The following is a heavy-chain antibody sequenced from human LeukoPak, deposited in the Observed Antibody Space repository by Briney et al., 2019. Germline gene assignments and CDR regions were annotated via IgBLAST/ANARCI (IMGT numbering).Heavy chain of an antibody. CDR2: ISYDGSNK. CDR1: GFTFSSYA. Sequence: QSGGSLRLSCAASGFTFSSYAMHWVRQAPGKGLEWVAVISYDGSNKYYADSVKGRFTISRDNSKNTLYLQMNSLRAEDTAVYYCATRPVLLWFGESHGAVDYWGQGTLVTVSS. J-gene: IGHJ4*02. CDR3: ATRPVLLWFGESHGAVDY. V-gene: IGHV3-30*04. D-gene: IGHD3-10*01.